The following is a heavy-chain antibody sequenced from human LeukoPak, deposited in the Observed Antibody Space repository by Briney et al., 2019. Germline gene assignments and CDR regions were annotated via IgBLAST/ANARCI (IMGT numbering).Heavy chain of an antibody. CDR2: IWYDGSNK. V-gene: IGHV3-33*08. J-gene: IGHJ4*02. CDR3: ARDHRIFGVVSYYFDY. D-gene: IGHD3-3*01. CDR1: GFTFSIYA. Sequence: PGGSLRLSCAASGFTFSIYAISWVRQAPGKGLEWVAVIWYDGSNKYYADSVKGRFTISRDNSKNTLYLQMNSLRAEDTAVYYCARDHRIFGVVSYYFDYWGQGTLVTVSS.